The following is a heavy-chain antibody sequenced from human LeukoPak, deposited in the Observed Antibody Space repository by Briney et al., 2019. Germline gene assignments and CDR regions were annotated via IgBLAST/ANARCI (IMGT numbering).Heavy chain of an antibody. CDR2: IIPIFGTA. Sequence: GASVKVSCKASGGTFSSYAISWVRQAPGQGLEWMGGIIPIFGTANYAQKFQGRVTITADESTSTAYMELSSLRSEDTAVYYCARRRGYSYGSLDYWGQGTPVTVSS. D-gene: IGHD5-18*01. CDR1: GGTFSSYA. J-gene: IGHJ4*02. CDR3: ARRRGYSYGSLDY. V-gene: IGHV1-69*13.